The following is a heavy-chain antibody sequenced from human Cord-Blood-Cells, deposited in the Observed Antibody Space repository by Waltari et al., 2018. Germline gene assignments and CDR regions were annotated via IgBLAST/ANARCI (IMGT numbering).Heavy chain of an antibody. Sequence: QVQLQESGPGLVKPSETLSLTCTVSGGPISSHYWRWLRQPPGKGLEWIGYIYYSGSTNYNPSLKSRVTISVDTSKNQFSLKLSSVTAADTAVYYCARGSSYYYDSSGYYYFDYWGQGTLVTVSS. CDR1: GGPISSHY. V-gene: IGHV4-59*11. CDR3: ARGSSYYYDSSGYYYFDY. J-gene: IGHJ4*02. D-gene: IGHD3-22*01. CDR2: IYYSGST.